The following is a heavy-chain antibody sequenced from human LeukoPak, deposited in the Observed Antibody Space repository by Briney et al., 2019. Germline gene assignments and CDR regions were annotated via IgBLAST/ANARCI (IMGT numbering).Heavy chain of an antibody. CDR3: ARGRYYGSGSYLRD. CDR2: IYTSGST. V-gene: IGHV4-4*07. J-gene: IGHJ4*02. CDR1: GGSISSYY. Sequence: PSETLSLTCTVSGGSISSYYWTWVRQPAGKGLEWIGRIYTSGSTNYSPSLKSRVTMSVDTSKNQFSLKLSSVTAADTAVYYCARGRYYGSGSYLRDWGQGTLVTVSS. D-gene: IGHD3-10*01.